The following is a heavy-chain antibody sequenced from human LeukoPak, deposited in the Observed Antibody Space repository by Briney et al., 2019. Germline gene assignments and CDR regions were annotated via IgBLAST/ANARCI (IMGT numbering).Heavy chain of an antibody. CDR3: ARDAAVAGRKYGMDV. V-gene: IGHV1-18*01. CDR1: GYTFTSYG. CDR2: INANNGNT. D-gene: IGHD6-19*01. Sequence: ASVKVSCKASGYTFTSYGITWVRQAPGQGLEWMGWINANNGNTNYAQNLQGRVTMTRDTSTSTAYMELRSLRSDDTAVYYCARDAAVAGRKYGMDVWGQGITVTVSS. J-gene: IGHJ6*02.